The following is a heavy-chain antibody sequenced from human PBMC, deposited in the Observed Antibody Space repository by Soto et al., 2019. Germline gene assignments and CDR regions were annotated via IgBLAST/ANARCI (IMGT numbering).Heavy chain of an antibody. CDR1: GGSFSGYY. V-gene: IGHV4-34*01. CDR3: ARGGHSSSWYLYIYYYYGMDV. Sequence: SETLSLTCAVYGGSFSGYYWSWIRQPPGKGLEWIGEINHSGSTNYNPSLKSRVTISVDTSKNQFSLKLSSVTAADTAVYYCARGGHSSSWYLYIYYYYGMDVWGQGTTVTVSS. J-gene: IGHJ6*02. CDR2: INHSGST. D-gene: IGHD6-13*01.